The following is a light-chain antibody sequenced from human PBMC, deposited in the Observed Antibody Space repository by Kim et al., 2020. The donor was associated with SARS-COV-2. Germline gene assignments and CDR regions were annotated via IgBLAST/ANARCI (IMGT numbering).Light chain of an antibody. Sequence: VSPEERATLSCRASQNIASNLAWYQQKPGQAPRLLIYGASTRATGVPARFGGSGSGTEFTLTISSLQSEDFAIYYCQLYNHWPLTFGQGTKVDIK. CDR3: QLYNHWPLT. J-gene: IGKJ1*01. CDR2: GAS. CDR1: QNIASN. V-gene: IGKV3-15*01.